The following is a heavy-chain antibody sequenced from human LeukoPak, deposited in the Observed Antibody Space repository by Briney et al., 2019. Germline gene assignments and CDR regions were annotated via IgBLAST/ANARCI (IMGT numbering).Heavy chain of an antibody. CDR2: ISGSGANT. CDR1: GFTFSGYA. CDR3: AKTVISATNS. V-gene: IGHV3-23*01. D-gene: IGHD2-15*01. J-gene: IGHJ4*02. Sequence: GGSLRLSCAASGFTFSGYAMSWVRQAPGKGLEWVSAISGSGANTYYADSVKGRFTISRDNAKNTLYLQMNSLRAEDTAVYYCAKTVISATNSWGQGTLVTVSS.